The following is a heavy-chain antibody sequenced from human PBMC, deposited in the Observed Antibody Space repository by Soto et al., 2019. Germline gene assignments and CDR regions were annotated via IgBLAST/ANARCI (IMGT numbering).Heavy chain of an antibody. V-gene: IGHV3-23*01. CDR2: ISGSGGST. Sequence: GGSLRLSCAASGFTFSSYAMSWVRQAPGKGLEWVSAISGSGGSTYYADSVKGRFTISRDNSKNTLYLQMNSLRAEDTAVYYCAKCFPSRITMVRGVISHYYYGMDVWGQGTTVTVSS. D-gene: IGHD3-10*01. CDR1: GFTFSSYA. J-gene: IGHJ6*02. CDR3: AKCFPSRITMVRGVISHYYYGMDV.